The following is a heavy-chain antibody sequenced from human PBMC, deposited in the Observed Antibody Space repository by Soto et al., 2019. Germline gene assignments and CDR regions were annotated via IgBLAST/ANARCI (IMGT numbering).Heavy chain of an antibody. CDR3: ARGRAWGFQAHFDY. CDR1: GGSFSGYY. J-gene: IGHJ4*02. V-gene: IGHV4-34*01. CDR2: INHSGST. D-gene: IGHD3-16*01. Sequence: QVQLQQWGAGLLKPSETLSLTCAVYGGSFSGYYWSWIRQPPGKGLEWIGEINHSGSTNYNPSLMSRVTIEVNTSKNQFSLKLSSATAADTAVYYYARGRAWGFQAHFDYWGQGTLVTVSS.